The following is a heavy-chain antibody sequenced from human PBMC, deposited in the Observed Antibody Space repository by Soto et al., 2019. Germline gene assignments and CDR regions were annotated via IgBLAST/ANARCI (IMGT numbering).Heavy chain of an antibody. D-gene: IGHD2-2*01. V-gene: IGHV3-48*03. CDR3: VRYCSSTLCNGVATRTFDY. CDR1: RFTFSTYE. CDR2: ISSGGDTV. Sequence: GWSLRLSCAASRFTFSTYEMHWLRQAPGKGLEWVSYISSGGDTVHYADSVKGRFTISRDNTRNSLYLQMNSLRDEDTALYYCVRYCSSTLCNGVATRTFDYWGQGTLVTVSS. J-gene: IGHJ4*02.